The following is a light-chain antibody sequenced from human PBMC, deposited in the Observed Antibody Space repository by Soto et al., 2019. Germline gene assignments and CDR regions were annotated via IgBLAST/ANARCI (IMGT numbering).Light chain of an antibody. Sequence: QTVVTQEPSLTVSPGGTVTLTCGSSTGAVTSGHYPYWFQQKPGQAPRTLIYDTSNKHSWTPARFSGSLLGGKAALTFSGAQPEDEAEYYCSLSDNDAVVFGGGTKLTVL. CDR1: TGAVTSGHY. J-gene: IGLJ2*01. CDR3: SLSDNDAVV. CDR2: DTS. V-gene: IGLV7-46*01.